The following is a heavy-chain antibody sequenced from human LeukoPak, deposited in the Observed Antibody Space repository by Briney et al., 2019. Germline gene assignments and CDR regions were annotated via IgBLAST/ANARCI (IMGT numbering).Heavy chain of an antibody. J-gene: IGHJ4*02. D-gene: IGHD4-23*01. CDR2: IYYSGGT. CDR3: ARSYGGDNFDY. Sequence: SQTLSLTCTVSGGSISSYYWSWIRQPPGKGLEWIGYIYYSGGTNYNPSLKSRVTISVDKSKNQFSLRLSSVTAADTAVYYCARSYGGDNFDYWGQGTLVTVSS. V-gene: IGHV4-59*01. CDR1: GGSISSYY.